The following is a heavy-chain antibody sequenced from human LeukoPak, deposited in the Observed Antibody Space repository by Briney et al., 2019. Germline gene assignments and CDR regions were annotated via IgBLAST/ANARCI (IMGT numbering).Heavy chain of an antibody. V-gene: IGHV4-4*07. CDR1: GASLNSYY. CDR2: IYSGGST. CDR3: AREGRYGDYEGY. Sequence: SETLSLTCTVSGASLNSYYWSWIRQPAGKGLEWIGRIYSGGSTNYNPSLKSRVTLSVDTSKNQFSLRLSSLTVADTAVYYCAREGRYGDYEGYWGQRTLVTLSS. D-gene: IGHD4-17*01. J-gene: IGHJ4*02.